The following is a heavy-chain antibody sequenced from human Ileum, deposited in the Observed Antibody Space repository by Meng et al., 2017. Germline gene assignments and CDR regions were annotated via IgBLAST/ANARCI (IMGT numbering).Heavy chain of an antibody. Sequence: GSAQGLAWPLVTLALPFALFSGPIGSNTYWIWARQPPGKGLEWIGQISHSGSAYYNPSLKSRVTMSVDKSKSQFSLMLTSVTAADTAIYYCARHGGYSQDFWGQGTLVTVSS. CDR2: ISHSGSA. D-gene: IGHD4-23*01. CDR1: SGPIGSNTY. J-gene: IGHJ4*02. CDR3: ARHGGYSQDF. V-gene: IGHV4-4*02.